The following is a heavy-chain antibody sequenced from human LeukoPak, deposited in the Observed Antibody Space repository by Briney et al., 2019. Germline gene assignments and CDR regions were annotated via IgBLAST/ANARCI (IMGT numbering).Heavy chain of an antibody. D-gene: IGHD3-16*01. CDR1: GASISSSSNY. V-gene: IGHV4-39*01. J-gene: IGHJ4*02. Sequence: PSETLSPTCTVSGASISSSSNYWGWIRQPPGKGLEWIGSIYYSGSTYYNPSLKSRVTISVDTSKNQFSLKLSSVTAADTTVYYCTRHPSYGPFDYWGQGTLVTVSS. CDR3: TRHPSYGPFDY. CDR2: IYYSGST.